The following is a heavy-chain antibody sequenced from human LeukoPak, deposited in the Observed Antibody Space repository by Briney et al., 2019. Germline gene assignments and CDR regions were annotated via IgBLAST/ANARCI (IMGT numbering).Heavy chain of an antibody. V-gene: IGHV1-8*03. D-gene: IGHD2-2*01. J-gene: IGHJ4*02. CDR2: MNPNSGNT. CDR1: GYTFTSYD. Sequence: ASVKVSCKASGYTFTSYDINWVRQATGQGLEWMGWMNPNSGNTGYAQKFQGRVTITRNTSISTAYMELSSLRSEDTAVYYCARGHLSWLLDTSEQDIVVVPSYFDYWGQGTLVTVSS. CDR3: ARGHLSWLLDTSEQDIVVVPSYFDY.